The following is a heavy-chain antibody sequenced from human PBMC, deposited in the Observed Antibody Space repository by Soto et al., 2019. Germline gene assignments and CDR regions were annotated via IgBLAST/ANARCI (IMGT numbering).Heavy chain of an antibody. V-gene: IGHV4-34*01. CDR3: ARGKLSDYVWGSYRYHFDY. D-gene: IGHD3-16*02. Sequence: SETLYLTCAFYGGSFSGYYWSWIRQPPGKGLEWIGEINHSGSTNYNPSLKSRVTISVDTSKNQFSLKLSSVTAADTAVYYCARGKLSDYVWGSYRYHFDYWGKGTVVTVSS. CDR2: INHSGST. CDR1: GGSFSGYY. J-gene: IGHJ4*02.